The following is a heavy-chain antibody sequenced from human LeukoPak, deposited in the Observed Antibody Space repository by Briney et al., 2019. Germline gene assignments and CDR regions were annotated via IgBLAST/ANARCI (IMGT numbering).Heavy chain of an antibody. CDR1: GYTLTELS. Sequence: ASVKVSCKVSGYTLTELSMHWVRQAPGKGLEWMGGFDPEDGETIYAQKFQGRVTMTEDTSTDTAYMELSSLRAEDTAVYYCARDTAITIFGVVMGDAFDFWGQGTMVTVSS. J-gene: IGHJ3*01. CDR3: ARDTAITIFGVVMGDAFDF. D-gene: IGHD3-3*01. CDR2: FDPEDGET. V-gene: IGHV1-24*01.